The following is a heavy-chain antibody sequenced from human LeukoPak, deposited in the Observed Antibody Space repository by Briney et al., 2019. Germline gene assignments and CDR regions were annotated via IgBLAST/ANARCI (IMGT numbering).Heavy chain of an antibody. CDR3: ARVYPASGYYYLYYYYYGMDV. CDR2: MNPNSGNT. J-gene: IGHJ6*02. CDR1: GYTFTSYG. D-gene: IGHD3-22*01. Sequence: ASVKVSCKASGYTFTSYGINWVRQATGQGLGWMGWMNPNSGNTGYAQKFQGRVTMTRNTSISTAYMELSSLRSEDTAVYYCARVYPASGYYYLYYYYYGMDVWGQGTTVTVSS. V-gene: IGHV1-8*01.